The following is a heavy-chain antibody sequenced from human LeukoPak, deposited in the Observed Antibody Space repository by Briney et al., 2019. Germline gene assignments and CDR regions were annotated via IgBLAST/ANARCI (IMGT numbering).Heavy chain of an antibody. J-gene: IGHJ4*02. CDR3: AKDSIVPAAIIFDY. V-gene: IGHV3-48*01. CDR2: ISSSGSTI. Sequence: LTGGSLRLSCAASGFTFSGYSMNWVRQAPGKGLEWVSYISSSGSTIYYADSVKGRFTISRDNSKNTLYLQMNSLRAEDTAVYYCAKDSIVPAAIIFDYWGQGTLVTVSS. CDR1: GFTFSGYS. D-gene: IGHD2-2*01.